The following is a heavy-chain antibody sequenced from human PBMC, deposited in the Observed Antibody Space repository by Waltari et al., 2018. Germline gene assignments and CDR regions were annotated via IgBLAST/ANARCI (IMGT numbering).Heavy chain of an antibody. CDR3: ARYCSTTSCYYGYYFDY. J-gene: IGHJ4*02. CDR2: IKRGST. V-gene: IGHV4-59*02. D-gene: IGHD2-2*01. Sequence: QVQLQESGPGLVKPSETLSLTCTISGASVTKYYWSWIRQSPGKGLEWIGYIKRGSTNSNPSLKSRVTILVDTSKNQFSLKLTSVTAADTAVYYCARYCSTTSCYYGYYFDYWGQGTLVAVSS. CDR1: GASVTKYY.